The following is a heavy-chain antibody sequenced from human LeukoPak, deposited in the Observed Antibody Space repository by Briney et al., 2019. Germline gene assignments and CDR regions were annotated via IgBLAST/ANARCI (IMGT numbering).Heavy chain of an antibody. J-gene: IGHJ3*02. D-gene: IGHD3-3*01. V-gene: IGHV4-61*02. CDR1: GGSISSGSYY. CDR2: IYTSGST. Sequence: SETLSLTCTVSGGSISSGSYYWSWTRQPAGKGLEWIGRIYTSGSTNYNPSLKSRVTISVDTSKNQFSLKLSSVTAADTAVYYCARDRIYDFWSGSTLGAFDIWGQGTMVTVSS. CDR3: ARDRIYDFWSGSTLGAFDI.